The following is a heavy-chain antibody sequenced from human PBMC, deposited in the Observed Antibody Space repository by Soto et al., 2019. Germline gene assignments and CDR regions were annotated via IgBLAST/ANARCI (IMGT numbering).Heavy chain of an antibody. J-gene: IGHJ4*02. D-gene: IGHD5-12*01. CDR3: ARVRLEYDAAYIDS. CDR2: IFYSGST. Sequence: QVQLQESGPGLVKPSETLSLTCTVSGGSINSYYWSWIRQPPGKGLEWIGYIFYSGSTSYNSSLESRATISLDTSRNQFSLKLTSVTAADTAVYFCARVRLEYDAAYIDSWGQGTLVTVSS. CDR1: GGSINSYY. V-gene: IGHV4-59*01.